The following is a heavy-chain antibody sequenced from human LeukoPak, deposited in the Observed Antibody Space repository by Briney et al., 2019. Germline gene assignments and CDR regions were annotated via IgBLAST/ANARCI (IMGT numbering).Heavy chain of an antibody. CDR3: AKDSEKYSSTWKAFDM. D-gene: IGHD6-13*01. CDR1: GFTFDDYA. CDR2: ISYNSGSI. V-gene: IGHV3-9*01. Sequence: GGSLRLSCAASGFTFDDYAMHWARQAPGKGLEWVSGISYNSGSIGYADSVKGRFTISRDNAENSLYLQMNSLRSEDTAFYYCAKDSEKYSSTWKAFDMWGQGTRVTVSS. J-gene: IGHJ3*02.